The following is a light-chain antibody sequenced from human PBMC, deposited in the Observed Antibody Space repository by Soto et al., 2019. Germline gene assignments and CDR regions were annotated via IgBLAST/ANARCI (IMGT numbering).Light chain of an antibody. CDR3: QQYVRSPWT. Sequence: EIVLTQSPGTLSLSPGERATLSCRASQSVSSSYLAWYQQKGGQAPRLLIYGASSRATGIPDRFSGSGSGTVFTLTISRLEPEDFAVYYCQQYVRSPWTFGQGTKVEIK. J-gene: IGKJ1*01. V-gene: IGKV3-20*01. CDR1: QSVSSSY. CDR2: GAS.